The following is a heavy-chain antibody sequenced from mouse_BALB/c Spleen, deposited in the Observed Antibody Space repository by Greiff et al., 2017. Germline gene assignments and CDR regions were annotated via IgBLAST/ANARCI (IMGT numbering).Heavy chain of an antibody. V-gene: IGHV5-6-5*01. D-gene: IGHD1-1*01. J-gene: IGHJ4*01. CDR1: GFTFSSYA. CDR3: GRGGGLLRGYAMDY. Sequence: EVQGVESGGGLVKPGGSLKLSCAASGFTFSSYAMSWVRQTPEKRLEWVASISSGGSTYYPDSVKGRITIFRDNGRNILYLQMSSLRSEDTAMYYCGRGGGLLRGYAMDYWGQGTSVTVSS. CDR2: ISSGGST.